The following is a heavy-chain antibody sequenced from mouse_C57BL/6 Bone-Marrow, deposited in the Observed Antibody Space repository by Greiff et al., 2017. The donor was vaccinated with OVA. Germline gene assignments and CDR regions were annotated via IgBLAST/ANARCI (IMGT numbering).Heavy chain of an antibody. CDR3: ARSAGNSLAY. Sequence: QVQLKESGAELAKPGASVKLSCKASGYTFTSYWMHWVNQRPGQGLEWIGYINPSRGSTKYTQKFKDKATLTADKSSSTAYMQLSSLTYEDSAVYYCARSAGNSLAYWGQGTLVTVSA. CDR2: INPSRGST. CDR1: GYTFTSYW. D-gene: IGHD2-1*01. J-gene: IGHJ3*01. V-gene: IGHV1-7*01.